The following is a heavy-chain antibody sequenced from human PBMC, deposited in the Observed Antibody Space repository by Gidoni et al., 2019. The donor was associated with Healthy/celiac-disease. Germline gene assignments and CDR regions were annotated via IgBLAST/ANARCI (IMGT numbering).Heavy chain of an antibody. J-gene: IGHJ3*02. D-gene: IGHD3-3*01. CDR3: ARDTAIFGVDNQTPDAFDI. CDR2: IWYDGSNK. Sequence: QVQLVESGGGVVQPGRSLRLSCAASGFTFSSYGMPWVRQAPGKGLEWVAVIWYDGSNKYYADSVKGRFTISRDNSKNTLYLQMNSLRAEDTAVYYCARDTAIFGVDNQTPDAFDIWGQGTMVTVSS. V-gene: IGHV3-33*01. CDR1: GFTFSSYG.